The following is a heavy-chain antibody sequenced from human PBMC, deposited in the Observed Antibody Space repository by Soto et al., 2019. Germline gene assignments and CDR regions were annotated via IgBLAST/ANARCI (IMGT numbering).Heavy chain of an antibody. CDR2: IIPILGIA. D-gene: IGHD6-13*01. Sequence: QVQLVQSGAEVKKPGSSVKVSCKASGGTFSSYTISWVRQAPGQGLEWMGRIIPILGIANYAQKFQGRVTITADKSTSTAYMELSSLRSEDTAVYYCAGVIAAADGTTFDYWGQGPLVTVSS. J-gene: IGHJ4*02. V-gene: IGHV1-69*02. CDR1: GGTFSSYT. CDR3: AGVIAAADGTTFDY.